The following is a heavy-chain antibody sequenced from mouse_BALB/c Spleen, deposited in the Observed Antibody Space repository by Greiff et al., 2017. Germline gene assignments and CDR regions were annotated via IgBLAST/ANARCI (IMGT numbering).Heavy chain of an antibody. J-gene: IGHJ3*01. D-gene: IGHD2-1*01. Sequence: DVKLVESGGGLVKPGGSLKLSCAASGFTFSSYAMSWVRQTPEKRLEWVASISSGGSTYYPDSVKGRFTISRDNARNILYLQMSSLRSEDTAMYYCARGNGNYGIAYWGQGTLVTVSA. V-gene: IGHV5-6-5*01. CDR3: ARGNGNYGIAY. CDR2: ISSGGST. CDR1: GFTFSSYA.